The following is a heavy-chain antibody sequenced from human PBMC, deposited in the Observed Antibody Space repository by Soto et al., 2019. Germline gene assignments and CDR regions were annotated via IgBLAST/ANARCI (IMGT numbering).Heavy chain of an antibody. CDR3: ARDSSGAVDPFDY. CDR1: GYTFTSHG. D-gene: IGHD4-17*01. V-gene: IGHV1-18*01. J-gene: IGHJ4*02. Sequence: ASVKVSCMASGYTFTSHGISWVRQAPGQGLEWLGWISAYNGNTNYAQKLQGRVTMTTDTSTSTAYMELRSLRSDDTAVYYCARDSSGAVDPFDYWGQGTLVTVSS. CDR2: ISAYNGNT.